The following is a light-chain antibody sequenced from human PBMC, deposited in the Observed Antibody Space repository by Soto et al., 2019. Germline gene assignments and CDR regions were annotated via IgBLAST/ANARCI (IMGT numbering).Light chain of an antibody. Sequence: ETVMTQSPATLSVSPGGRATLSCRASQSISDTLAWYQQKPGQAPGLLIHGASTRATGFPARFSGSGSGTDFTLTISSLQSEDFAVYYCQQYNNWPWTFGQGTKVDIK. CDR2: GAS. V-gene: IGKV3-15*01. J-gene: IGKJ1*01. CDR1: QSISDT. CDR3: QQYNNWPWT.